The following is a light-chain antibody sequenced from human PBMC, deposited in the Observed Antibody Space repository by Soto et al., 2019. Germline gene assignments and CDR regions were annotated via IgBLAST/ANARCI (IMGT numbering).Light chain of an antibody. CDR2: GAS. Sequence: EIVLTQSPGTLSLSPGERATLSCRASQSVSSSYLAWYQQKPGQAPRLLIYGASSRATGIPDRFSGSGSGTDFTLTISSLQSDDFAVYYCQQRSNWPITFGQGTRLEIK. CDR3: QQRSNWPIT. CDR1: QSVSSSY. J-gene: IGKJ5*01. V-gene: IGKV3D-20*02.